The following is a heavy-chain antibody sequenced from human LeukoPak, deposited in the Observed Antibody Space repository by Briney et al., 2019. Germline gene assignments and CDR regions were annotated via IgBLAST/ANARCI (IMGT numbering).Heavy chain of an antibody. D-gene: IGHD3-9*01. CDR2: INSDGSST. Sequence: GGSLRLSCAASGFTFSPYWMQWVRQAPGKGLVWVSRINSDGSSTSYADSVKGRFTISRDNAKNTLYLQMNSLRAEDTAVYYCTTVFDWYFDIWGQGTMVTVSS. CDR1: GFTFSPYW. V-gene: IGHV3-74*01. CDR3: TTVFDWYFDI. J-gene: IGHJ3*02.